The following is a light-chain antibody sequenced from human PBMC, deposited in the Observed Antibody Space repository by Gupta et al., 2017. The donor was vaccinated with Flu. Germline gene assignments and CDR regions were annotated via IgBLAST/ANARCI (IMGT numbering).Light chain of an antibody. CDR1: QSVLYSSNNKNY. J-gene: IGKJ4*01. CDR3: QQYYSTPLT. V-gene: IGKV4-1*01. CDR2: WAS. Sequence: SLGERATINCKSSQSVLYSSNNKNYLAWYQQKPGQPPKLLIYWASTRESGVPDRFSGSGSGTDFTLTISSLQAEDVAVYYCQQYYSTPLTFGGGTNVEIK.